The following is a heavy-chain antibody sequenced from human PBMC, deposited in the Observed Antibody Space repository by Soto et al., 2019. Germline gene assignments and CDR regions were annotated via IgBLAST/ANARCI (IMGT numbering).Heavy chain of an antibody. CDR3: ARVYCGGDCYLTYYYYYGMDV. Sequence: GGSLRLSCAASGFTFSSYAMHWVRQAPGKGLEWVAVISYDGRNKYYADSVKGRFTISRDNSKNTLYLQMNSLRAEDTAVYYCARVYCGGDCYLTYYYYYGMDVWGHGTTVTVSS. V-gene: IGHV3-30*04. J-gene: IGHJ6*02. D-gene: IGHD2-21*02. CDR1: GFTFSSYA. CDR2: ISYDGRNK.